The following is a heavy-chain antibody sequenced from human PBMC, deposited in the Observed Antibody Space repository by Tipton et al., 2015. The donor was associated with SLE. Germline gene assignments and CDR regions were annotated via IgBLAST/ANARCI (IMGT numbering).Heavy chain of an antibody. CDR1: GYSFSSNW. D-gene: IGHD3-10*01. Sequence: QLVQSGAEVKKAGESLKISCKGSGYSFSSNWIGWVRQMPGKGLEWMGFIYPGDSDTKYSPSFQGQVTISADKSISPAYLQWSSLRAADTAIYYCAIHYGSPGYYYGMDVWGQGTTVTVSS. J-gene: IGHJ6*02. V-gene: IGHV5-51*01. CDR3: AIHYGSPGYYYGMDV. CDR2: IYPGDSDT.